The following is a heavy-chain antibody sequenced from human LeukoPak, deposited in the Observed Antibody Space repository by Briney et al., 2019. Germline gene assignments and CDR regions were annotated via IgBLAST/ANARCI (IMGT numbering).Heavy chain of an antibody. Sequence: GGSLRLSCAASGFTFSSYGMHWVRQAPGKGLEWVAVIWYDGSNKYYADSVKGRFTISRDNSKNTLYLQMNSLRAEDTAVYYCARGRGSSAYTPGDYWGQGTLVTVSS. V-gene: IGHV3-33*01. CDR3: ARGRGSSAYTPGDY. CDR2: IWYDGSNK. CDR1: GFTFSSYG. D-gene: IGHD3-16*01. J-gene: IGHJ4*02.